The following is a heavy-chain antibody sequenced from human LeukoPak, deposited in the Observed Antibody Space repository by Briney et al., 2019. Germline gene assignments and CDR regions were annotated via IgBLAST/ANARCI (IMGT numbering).Heavy chain of an antibody. Sequence: PGGSLRLSCAASGFTFSSYAMHWVRQAPGKGLEWVAVISYDGSNKYYADSVKGRFTISRDNSKNTLYLQMNSLRAEDTAVYYCARDRLRLGELSSLTYWGQGTLVTVSS. CDR3: ARDRLRLGELSSLTY. CDR2: ISYDGSNK. D-gene: IGHD3-16*02. J-gene: IGHJ4*02. CDR1: GFTFSSYA. V-gene: IGHV3-30*04.